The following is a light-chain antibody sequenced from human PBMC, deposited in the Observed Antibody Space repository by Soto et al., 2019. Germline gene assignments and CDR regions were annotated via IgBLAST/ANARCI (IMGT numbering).Light chain of an antibody. Sequence: QSVLTQAQSGSGTPGQRVTISCSGSSSNIGTSSVHWFQQLPGTAPKLLISTTNQRPSGVPERFSGSKSGTSASLAISGLQSEDEADYYCAAWDDSLNGHVFGTGTKVTVL. CDR3: AAWDDSLNGHV. V-gene: IGLV1-44*01. CDR2: TTN. J-gene: IGLJ1*01. CDR1: SSNIGTSS.